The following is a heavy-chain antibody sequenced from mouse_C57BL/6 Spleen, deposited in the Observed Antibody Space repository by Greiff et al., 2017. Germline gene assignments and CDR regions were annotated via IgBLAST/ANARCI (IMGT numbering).Heavy chain of an antibody. CDR1: GYTFTDYY. CDR3: ASGGYYGYFDV. Sequence: VHLVESGAELVRPGASVKLSCKASGYTFTDYYINWVQQRPGQGLEWIARIYPGSGNTYYNEKFKGKATLTAEKSSSTAYMQLSSLTSEDSAVYFCASGGYYGYFDVWGTGTTVTVSS. J-gene: IGHJ1*03. V-gene: IGHV1-76*01. D-gene: IGHD1-1*02. CDR2: IYPGSGNT.